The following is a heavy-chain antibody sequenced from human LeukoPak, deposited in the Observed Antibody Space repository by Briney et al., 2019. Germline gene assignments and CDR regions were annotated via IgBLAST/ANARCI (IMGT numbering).Heavy chain of an antibody. D-gene: IGHD2-21*01. CDR2: TYSAVST. Sequence: GGSLRLSCAASGFTVSSNYMSWVRQAPGKGLEWVSVTYSAVSTYYADSVKGRFSISRDNSKNTLYLQMDSLRGEDTAVYYCAKDFRIGYSAHFDYWGQGALVTVSS. CDR3: AKDFRIGYSAHFDY. CDR1: GFTVSSNY. V-gene: IGHV3-53*01. J-gene: IGHJ4*02.